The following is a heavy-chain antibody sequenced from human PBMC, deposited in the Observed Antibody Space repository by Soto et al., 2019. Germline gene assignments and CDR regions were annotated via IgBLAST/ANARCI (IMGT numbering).Heavy chain of an antibody. D-gene: IGHD2-2*01. CDR3: ARDCSSTSCHEGHAFDI. J-gene: IGHJ3*02. Sequence: PSETLSLTCTVSGGSISSGDYYWSWIRQPPGKGLEWIGYIYYSGSTYYNPSLKSRVTISVDTSKNQFSLKLSSVTATDTAVYYCARDCSSTSCHEGHAFDIWGQGTMVTVSS. V-gene: IGHV4-30-4*01. CDR1: GGSISSGDYY. CDR2: IYYSGST.